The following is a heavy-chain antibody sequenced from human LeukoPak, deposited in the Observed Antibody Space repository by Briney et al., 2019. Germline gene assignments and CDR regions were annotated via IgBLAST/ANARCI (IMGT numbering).Heavy chain of an antibody. CDR2: ISWNSGSI. V-gene: IGHV3-9*01. D-gene: IGHD2-15*01. Sequence: PGGSLRLSCAASGFTFDDYAMHWVRQAPGKGLEWVSGISWNSGSIGYADSVKGRFTISRDNAKNSLYLQMNSLRAEDTALYYCAKDTLSGYCSGGSCSTRHFDYWGQGTLVTVSS. CDR1: GFTFDDYA. J-gene: IGHJ4*02. CDR3: AKDTLSGYCSGGSCSTRHFDY.